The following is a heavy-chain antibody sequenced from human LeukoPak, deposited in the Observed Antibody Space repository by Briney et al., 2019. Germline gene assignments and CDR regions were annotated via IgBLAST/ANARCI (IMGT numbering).Heavy chain of an antibody. D-gene: IGHD3-10*01. V-gene: IGHV1-2*02. CDR3: ARSASNMVRGVIRAFDI. CDR1: GYTFTGYY. J-gene: IGHJ3*02. Sequence: GASVKASCKASGYTFTGYYMHWVRQAPGQGLEWMGIINPSGGSTSYAQKFQGRVTMTRDTSISTAYMELSRLRSDDTAVYYCARSASNMVRGVIRAFDIWGQGTMVTVSS. CDR2: INPSGGST.